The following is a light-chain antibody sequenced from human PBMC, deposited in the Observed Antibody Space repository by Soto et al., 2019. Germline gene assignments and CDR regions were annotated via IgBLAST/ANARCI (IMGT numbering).Light chain of an antibody. CDR1: QRISYY. V-gene: IGKV1-39*01. CDR2: AAS. J-gene: IGKJ5*01. CDR3: QQSYSTPFT. Sequence: DIQMTQSPSSVSASVGDRVTITCRASQRISYYLNWFQQKPGRAPKLLIYAASSLEAGVPSRYSGSGSGTDFTLTISSLQPEDFATYYCQQSYSTPFTFGQGTRLEIK.